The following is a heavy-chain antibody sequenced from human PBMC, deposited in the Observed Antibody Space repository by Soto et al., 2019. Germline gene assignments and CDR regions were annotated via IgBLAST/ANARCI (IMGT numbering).Heavy chain of an antibody. V-gene: IGHV4-61*01. CDR1: GGSVSSGNYY. CDR3: ARSGAGSGWL. Sequence: QVQLQESGPGLVRPSESLSLTCTVSGGSVSSGNYYWSWRWQPPGKGLEWIGDISYTGSTNYNLSLNSRVTISVDTSKKQLSLKMNSVTAADTAVYYCARSGAGSGWLGGQGTLVTVSS. J-gene: IGHJ4*02. CDR2: ISYTGST. D-gene: IGHD6-19*01.